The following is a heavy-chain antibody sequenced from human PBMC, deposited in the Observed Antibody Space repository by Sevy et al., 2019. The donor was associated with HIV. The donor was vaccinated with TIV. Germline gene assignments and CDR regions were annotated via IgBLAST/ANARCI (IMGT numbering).Heavy chain of an antibody. V-gene: IGHV3-21*01. CDR2: ISSSSSYI. CDR3: VRDGGCSSTSCLLYFDY. D-gene: IGHD2-2*01. J-gene: IGHJ4*02. CDR1: GFTLSTYS. Sequence: GGSLRLSCAASGFTLSTYSMNWVRQAPGKGLEWVSSISSSSSYIYYADSVKGRFTISRDNAKNSQYLQMNSLRAEDTAVYYCVRDGGCSSTSCLLYFDYWGQGTLVTVSS.